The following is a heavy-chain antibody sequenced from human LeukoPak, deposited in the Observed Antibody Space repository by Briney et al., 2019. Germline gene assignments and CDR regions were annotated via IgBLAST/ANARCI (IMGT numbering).Heavy chain of an antibody. D-gene: IGHD3-10*02. J-gene: IGHJ4*02. CDR2: IYYSGNT. Sequence: TSETLSLTCTISGGSISPYYWSWIRQPPGKGLEWLGYIYYSGNTDYNPSLKSRVAISVDTSKNQFSLKLSSVTAADTAVYYCARSTGSTMFIDYWGQGTLVTVSS. CDR1: GGSISPYY. V-gene: IGHV4-59*01. CDR3: ARSTGSTMFIDY.